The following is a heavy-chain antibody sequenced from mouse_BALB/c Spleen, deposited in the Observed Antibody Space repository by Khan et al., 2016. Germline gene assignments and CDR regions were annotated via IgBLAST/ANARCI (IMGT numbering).Heavy chain of an antibody. Sequence: EVQLQESGPGPVKPSQSLSLTCSVTGYSITSGYYWNWIRQFPGNKLEWMGYISYDGSNNYNPSLKNRISITRDTSKNQFFLKLNSVTTEDTATYYCANGYWFAYWGQGTLVTVSA. D-gene: IGHD2-2*01. CDR3: ANGYWFAY. CDR2: ISYDGSN. CDR1: GYSITSGYY. J-gene: IGHJ3*01. V-gene: IGHV3-6*02.